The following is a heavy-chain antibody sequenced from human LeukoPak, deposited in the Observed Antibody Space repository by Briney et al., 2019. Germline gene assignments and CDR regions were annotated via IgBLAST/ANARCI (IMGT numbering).Heavy chain of an antibody. CDR3: ARSGRGYSYGP. Sequence: ASVKVSCKASGYTFTSYHINWVRQAAGQGPEWMGWMNPSSGHTGYAQNLQGRVTMTRDTSINTAYMELSSLRSEDTAVYYCARSGRGYSYGPWGQGTLVTVSS. V-gene: IGHV1-8*01. J-gene: IGHJ5*02. D-gene: IGHD5-18*01. CDR1: GYTFTSYH. CDR2: MNPSSGHT.